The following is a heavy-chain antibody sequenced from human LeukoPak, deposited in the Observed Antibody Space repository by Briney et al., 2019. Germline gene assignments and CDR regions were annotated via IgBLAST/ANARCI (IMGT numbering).Heavy chain of an antibody. CDR1: GYTFTSYA. V-gene: IGHV1-3*01. CDR3: ARVEYSSSRSHFDY. D-gene: IGHD6-6*01. CDR2: INAGNGNT. J-gene: IGHJ4*02. Sequence: ASVKVSCKASGYTFTSYAIHWVRQAPGQRLEWMGWINAGNGNTKYSQKFRGRVTITRDTSASTAYMELSSLRSEDTAVYYCARVEYSSSRSHFDYWGQGTLVTVSS.